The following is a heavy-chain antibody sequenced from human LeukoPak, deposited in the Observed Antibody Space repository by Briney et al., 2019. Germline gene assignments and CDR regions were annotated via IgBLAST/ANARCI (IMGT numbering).Heavy chain of an antibody. D-gene: IGHD5-12*01. CDR3: ARLSNSGYGKEALDY. J-gene: IGHJ4*02. CDR1: GFTFSSYA. V-gene: IGHV3-23*01. CDR2: ISGSGGST. Sequence: PGGSLRLSCAASGFTFSSYAMSWVRQAPGKGLEWVSAISGSGGSTYYADSVKGRFTISRDNSKNTLYLQMNSLRAEDTAVYYCARLSNSGYGKEALDYWGQGNLVTVSS.